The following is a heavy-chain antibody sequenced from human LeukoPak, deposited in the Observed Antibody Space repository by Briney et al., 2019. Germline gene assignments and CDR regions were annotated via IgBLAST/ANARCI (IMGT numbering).Heavy chain of an antibody. V-gene: IGHV3-15*01. D-gene: IGHD1-7*01. Sequence: GGSLRLSCAASGFTFSNAWMSWVRQAPGKGLEWVGRIKSKTDGGTTDYAAPVKGRFTISRDDSKSTLYLQMNSLKAEDTAVYYCTTDFITGTTWGMNWFDPWGQGTLVTVSS. CDR2: IKSKTDGGTT. CDR1: GFTFSNAW. CDR3: TTDFITGTTWGMNWFDP. J-gene: IGHJ5*02.